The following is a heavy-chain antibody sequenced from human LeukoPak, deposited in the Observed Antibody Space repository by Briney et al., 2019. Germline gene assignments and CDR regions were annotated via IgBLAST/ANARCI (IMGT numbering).Heavy chain of an antibody. Sequence: ASETLSLTCAVSGGSFSGYYWSWIRQPPGKGLEWIAEINHSGSTNYNPSLKSRVTISVDTSKNQFSLKLSSVTAADTAVYYCARSGFGYSSGWYVRAYYSDYWGQGTLVTVSS. D-gene: IGHD6-19*01. V-gene: IGHV4-34*01. CDR2: INHSGST. J-gene: IGHJ4*02. CDR1: GGSFSGYY. CDR3: ARSGFGYSSGWYVRAYYSDY.